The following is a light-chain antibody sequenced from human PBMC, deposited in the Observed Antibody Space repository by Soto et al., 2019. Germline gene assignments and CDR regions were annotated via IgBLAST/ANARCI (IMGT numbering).Light chain of an antibody. CDR1: SSDVGTYDL. CDR3: CSFAGSNSGV. V-gene: IGLV2-23*01. J-gene: IGLJ3*02. CDR2: EAT. Sequence: QSALTQPASVSGSPGQSITISCTGSSSDVGTYDLVSWYQHHPGAAPKLMIYEATRRPSGISNRVSGSKSGNTASLTISGLHAEYKADYYYCSFAGSNSGVFGGGTKLTVL.